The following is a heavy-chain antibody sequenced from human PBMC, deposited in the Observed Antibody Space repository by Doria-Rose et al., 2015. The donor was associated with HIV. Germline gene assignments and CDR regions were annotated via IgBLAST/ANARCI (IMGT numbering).Heavy chain of an antibody. Sequence: QVTLKESGPVLVKPTETLTLTYTASGVSLSSPGMGVSWIRQRPGQALEWLANNFSDDERSYTTSLTSRLTISRGTSKSQVVLTMTDMDPVDTATYYCARIKSSRWYHKYYFDFWGQGTLVIVSA. CDR1: GVSLSSPGMG. CDR3: ARIKSSRWYHKYYFDF. D-gene: IGHD6-13*01. J-gene: IGHJ4*02. CDR2: NFSDDER. V-gene: IGHV2-26*01.